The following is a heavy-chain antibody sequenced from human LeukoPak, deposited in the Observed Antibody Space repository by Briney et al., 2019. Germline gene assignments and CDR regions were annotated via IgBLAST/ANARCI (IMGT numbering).Heavy chain of an antibody. J-gene: IGHJ5*02. Sequence: PSQTLSLTCTVSGGSISSGGYYWSWIRQPPGKGLEWIGEINHSGSTYYNPSLKSRVTISVDTSKNQFSLKLSSVTAADTAVYYCARDLGETALPNWFDPWGQGTLVTVSS. D-gene: IGHD5-18*01. CDR2: INHSGST. CDR1: GGSISSGGYY. CDR3: ARDLGETALPNWFDP. V-gene: IGHV4-31*03.